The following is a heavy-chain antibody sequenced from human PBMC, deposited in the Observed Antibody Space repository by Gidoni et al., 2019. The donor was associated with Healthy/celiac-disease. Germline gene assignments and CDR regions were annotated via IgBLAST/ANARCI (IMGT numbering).Heavy chain of an antibody. V-gene: IGHV1-46*01. CDR1: GYTFTSYY. D-gene: IGHD3-10*01. CDR3: ASDYGEFY. J-gene: IGHJ4*02. CDR2: MNPSGGST. Sequence: QVQLVQSGAEVKKPGASVKVSCKASGYTFTSYYMAWGRQAPGQGLEWMGIMNPSGGSTSYAQKFQGRVNMTRDTSTSTVYMELSSLRSEETAVYSCASDYGEFYWGQGTLVTVSS.